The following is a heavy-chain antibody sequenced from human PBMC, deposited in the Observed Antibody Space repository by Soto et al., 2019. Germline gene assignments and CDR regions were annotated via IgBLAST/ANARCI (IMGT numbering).Heavy chain of an antibody. J-gene: IGHJ3*01. CDR3: ARLLTEGVTFREDAFDL. CDR1: RYTFTSHG. CDR2: ISTFNGKT. D-gene: IGHD3-9*01. V-gene: IGHV1-18*01. Sequence: QIQLVQSGGGVKTPGASVKVSCTTSRYTFTSHGIAWVRQAPGQGLEWMGWISTFNGKTDYAQKFQGRVTMTADTITRTVDMELRSLRSDDTAVYFCARLLTEGVTFREDAFDLWGQGTKVTVSS.